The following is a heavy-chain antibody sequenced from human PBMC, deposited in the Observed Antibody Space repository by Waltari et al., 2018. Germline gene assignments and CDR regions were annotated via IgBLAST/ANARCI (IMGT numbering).Heavy chain of an antibody. D-gene: IGHD3-3*01. CDR3: AKGEWFLDY. Sequence: QVQLVESGGGVVQPGRSLRLSCAASGFPFSSYGMHWVRQAPGKGLEWVAVIWYDGSNKYYADSVKGRFTISRDNSKNTLYLQMNSLRAEDTAMYYCAKGEWFLDYWGQGTLVTVSS. J-gene: IGHJ4*02. CDR2: IWYDGSNK. CDR1: GFPFSSYG. V-gene: IGHV3-30*18.